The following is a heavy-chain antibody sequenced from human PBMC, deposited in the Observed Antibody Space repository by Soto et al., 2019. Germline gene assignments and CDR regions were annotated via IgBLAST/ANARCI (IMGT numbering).Heavy chain of an antibody. CDR1: GFTFSNAC. D-gene: IGHD2-15*01. CDR2: IKSKTDGGTT. CDR3: TTAGVVVVAATPYYYYYMDV. Sequence: NPGGSLRLSCAASGFTFSNACMSWVRQAPGKGLEWVGRIKSKTDGGTTDYAAPVKGRFTISRDDSKNTLYLQMNSLKTEDTAVYYCTTAGVVVVAATPYYYYYMDVWGKGTTVTVSS. J-gene: IGHJ6*03. V-gene: IGHV3-15*01.